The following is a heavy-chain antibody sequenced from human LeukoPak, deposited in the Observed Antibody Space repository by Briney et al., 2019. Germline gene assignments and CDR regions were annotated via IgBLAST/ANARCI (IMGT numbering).Heavy chain of an antibody. J-gene: IGHJ4*02. CDR3: ARKSRRLGELSPFDS. CDR1: GGSFSGYY. Sequence: SETLSLTCAVYGGSFSGYYWSWIRQPPGKGLEWIGEINHSGSTNYNPSLKSRVTISVDTSKNQFSLKLSSVTAADTAVYYCARKSRRLGELSPFDSWGQGTLVTVSS. CDR2: INHSGST. D-gene: IGHD3-16*02. V-gene: IGHV4-34*01.